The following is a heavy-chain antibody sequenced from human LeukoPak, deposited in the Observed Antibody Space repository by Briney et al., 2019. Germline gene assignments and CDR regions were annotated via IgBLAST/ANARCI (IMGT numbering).Heavy chain of an antibody. CDR3: ARRQLGILDY. CDR1: GGSISSYY. D-gene: IGHD7-27*01. Sequence: SETLSLTCTVSGGSISSYYWSWIRQPPGKGLEWIGYIYYSGSTNYNPSLKSRVTILVDTSKNQFSLKLSSVTAADTAVYYCARRQLGILDYWGQGTLVTVSS. CDR2: IYYSGST. J-gene: IGHJ4*02. V-gene: IGHV4-59*08.